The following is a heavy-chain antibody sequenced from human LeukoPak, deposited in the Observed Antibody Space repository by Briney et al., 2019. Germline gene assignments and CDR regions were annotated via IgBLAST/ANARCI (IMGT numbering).Heavy chain of an antibody. CDR2: ISSSGSTI. D-gene: IGHD1-26*01. V-gene: IGHV3-48*03. J-gene: IGHJ4*02. CDR3: AKDGGTHFDH. CDR1: GFTFSSYE. Sequence: GGSLRLSCAASGFTFSSYEMNWVRQAPGKGLEWVSYISSSGSTIYYADSVKGRFTIFRDNAKNSLYLQMNSLRAEDTAVYYCAKDGGTHFDHWGQGTLVTVSS.